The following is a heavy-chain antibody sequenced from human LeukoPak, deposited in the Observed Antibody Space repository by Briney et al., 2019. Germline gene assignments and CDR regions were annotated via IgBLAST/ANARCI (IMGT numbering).Heavy chain of an antibody. CDR1: GFTFSSYS. CDR3: ARDAGIFGVSYFDY. Sequence: PGGSLRLSCAASGFTFSSYSMNWVRQAPGKGLEWVSSISSSSSYIYYADSVKGRFTISRDNAKNSLYLQMNSLRAEDTAVYYCARDAGIFGVSYFDYWGQGTLVTVSS. D-gene: IGHD3-3*01. J-gene: IGHJ4*02. CDR2: ISSSSSYI. V-gene: IGHV3-21*01.